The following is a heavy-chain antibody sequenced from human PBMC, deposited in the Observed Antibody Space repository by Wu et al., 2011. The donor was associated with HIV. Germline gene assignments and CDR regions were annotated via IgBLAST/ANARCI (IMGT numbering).Heavy chain of an antibody. J-gene: IGHJ4*02. V-gene: IGHV1-46*01. CDR2: INPSGGST. D-gene: IGHD6-19*01. CDR1: GYTFTSYY. Sequence: QVQLVQSGAEVKKPGASVRFSCKASGYTFTSYYLHWVRQAPGQGLEWMGIINPSGGSTSYAQKFQGRVTMTSDTSTSTVYMELSSLRSEDTALYYCARVWIPLAGPYFDYWGQGTLVTVSS. CDR3: ARVWIPLAGPYFDY.